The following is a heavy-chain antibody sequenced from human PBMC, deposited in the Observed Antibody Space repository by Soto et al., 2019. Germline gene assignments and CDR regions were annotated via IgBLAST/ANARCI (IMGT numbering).Heavy chain of an antibody. CDR2: IYTSGST. V-gene: IGHV4-4*07. CDR1: GGSISNYY. Sequence: PSETLSLTCTVSGGSISNYYWTWIRQPAGKGLEWIGRIYTSGSTNYSPSLKSRLTMSVDTSKNQFSLKLSSVTAADTALYYCARQTTYSSSWFDYWGHGTLVTVSS. CDR3: ARQTTYSSSWFDY. D-gene: IGHD6-13*01. J-gene: IGHJ5*01.